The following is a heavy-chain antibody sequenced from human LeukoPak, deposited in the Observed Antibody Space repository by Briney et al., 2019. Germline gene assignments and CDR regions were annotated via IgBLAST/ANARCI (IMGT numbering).Heavy chain of an antibody. CDR2: IYYSGST. Sequence: PSETLSLTCTVSGGSISSYYWSWIRQPPGKGLEWIGYIYYSGSTNYNPSLKSRVTISVDTSKNQFSLKLSSVTAADTAVYYCARVGYCSSTSCPLDYWGQGTLVTVSS. CDR3: ARVGYCSSTSCPLDY. D-gene: IGHD2-2*01. J-gene: IGHJ4*02. CDR1: GGSISSYY. V-gene: IGHV4-59*01.